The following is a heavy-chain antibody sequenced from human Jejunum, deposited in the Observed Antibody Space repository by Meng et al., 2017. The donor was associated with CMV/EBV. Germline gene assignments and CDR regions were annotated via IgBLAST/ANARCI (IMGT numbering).Heavy chain of an antibody. J-gene: IGHJ5*02. CDR3: ARDSGGGVNWFDP. Sequence: ASGYTFTSYNMHGVRQAPGQGPEWMGIINPSGGTTSYAQEFQGRVTMTRDTSTSTVYMELSSLRSEDTAVYYCARDSGGGVNWFDPWGQGTLVTVSS. CDR1: GYTFTSYN. D-gene: IGHD3-16*01. CDR2: INPSGGTT. V-gene: IGHV1-46*01.